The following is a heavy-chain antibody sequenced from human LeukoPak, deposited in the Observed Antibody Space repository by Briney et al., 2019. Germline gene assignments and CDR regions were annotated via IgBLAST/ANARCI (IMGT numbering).Heavy chain of an antibody. CDR2: ISSGSSYI. CDR3: ARDSSDSSGYSEYYFDY. CDR1: GVTFSTYS. V-gene: IGHV3-21*01. D-gene: IGHD3-22*01. Sequence: GGSLRLSCAASGVTFSTYSMNWVRQAPGKGLEWVSSISSGSSYIYYADSIKGRFTISRDNAKNSLYLQMNSLRAEDTAVYYCARDSSDSSGYSEYYFDYWGQGTLVTVSS. J-gene: IGHJ4*02.